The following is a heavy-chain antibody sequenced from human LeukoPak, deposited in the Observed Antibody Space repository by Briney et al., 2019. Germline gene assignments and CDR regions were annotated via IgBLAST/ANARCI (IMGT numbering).Heavy chain of an antibody. D-gene: IGHD3-10*01. CDR2: VKSKADDGTT. Sequence: GGSLRLSCEASGFSFTTTWMSWVRQAPGKGLGWVGRVKSKADDGTTDYAAPVQGRFTISRDDSKNTLSLQMNSLKTEDTAVYYCATEGGSGSYYGDDAFDMWGQGTMVTVSS. V-gene: IGHV3-15*01. J-gene: IGHJ3*02. CDR1: GFSFTTTW. CDR3: ATEGGSGSYYGDDAFDM.